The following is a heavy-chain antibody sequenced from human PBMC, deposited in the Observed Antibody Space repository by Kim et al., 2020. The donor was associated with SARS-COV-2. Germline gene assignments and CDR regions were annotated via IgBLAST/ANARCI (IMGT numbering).Heavy chain of an antibody. CDR2: INWSTCVI. CDR1: GFTFDDYA. J-gene: IGHJ6*02. CDR3: VKDMGVGPRYGMDV. Sequence: GGSLRLSCAASGFTFDDYAMHWVRQAPGKGLEWVTGINWSTCVIDYADSVRGRFTVSRDNAKKSLYLQMNSLRVDDTALYYCVKDMGVGPRYGMDVWGQGTTVTVSS. V-gene: IGHV3-9*01. D-gene: IGHD1-26*01.